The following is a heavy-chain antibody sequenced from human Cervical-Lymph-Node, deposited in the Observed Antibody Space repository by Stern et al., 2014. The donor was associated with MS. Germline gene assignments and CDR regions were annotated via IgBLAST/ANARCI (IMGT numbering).Heavy chain of an antibody. V-gene: IGHV1-2*02. CDR1: GYTFTAFF. D-gene: IGHD3-22*01. Sequence: VRLVESGTKMQKPGASVQVSCKASGYTFTAFFIHWVRQIPGQGLEWMGWLNPNSDDPTYAQNFQDRVTLTRDTSIGTAYLELSRLTSADTAVYYCAREATRIVVGIDYWGQGTQVIVSS. CDR2: LNPNSDDP. CDR3: AREATRIVVGIDY. J-gene: IGHJ4*02.